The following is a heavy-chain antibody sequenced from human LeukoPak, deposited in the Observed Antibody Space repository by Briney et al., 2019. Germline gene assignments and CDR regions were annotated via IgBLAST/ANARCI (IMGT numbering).Heavy chain of an antibody. D-gene: IGHD1-26*01. CDR3: ARHAIYSGGYSYWFDP. V-gene: IGHV4-59*08. CDR2: IHYSGSP. CDR1: GGSISRYY. J-gene: IGHJ5*02. Sequence: KPSETLSLTCTVSGGSISRYYWSWIRQPPGKGLEWVGHIHYSGSPNYNPSLQSRVTISVDTSKNQFSLKLNSVTAADTAVYYCARHAIYSGGYSYWFDPWGLGTLVTVSS.